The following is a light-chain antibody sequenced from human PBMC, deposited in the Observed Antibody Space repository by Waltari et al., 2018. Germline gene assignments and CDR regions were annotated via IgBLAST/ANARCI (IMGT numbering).Light chain of an antibody. Sequence: IQVTQSPSTLSASVGDRVTITCRATQSISNWLAWYQQKPGKAPKLLIYKASTLESGVPSRFSGSGSGTEFTLTISSLQSEDFAVYYCQQYNNWPPWTFGQGTKVEIK. CDR1: QSISNW. CDR3: QQYNNWPPWT. CDR2: KAS. J-gene: IGKJ1*01. V-gene: IGKV1-5*01.